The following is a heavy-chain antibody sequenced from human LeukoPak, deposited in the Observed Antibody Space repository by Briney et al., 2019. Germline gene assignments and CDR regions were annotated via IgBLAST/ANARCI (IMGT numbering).Heavy chain of an antibody. Sequence: GGSLRLSCAASGFTYSSYSMNWVRQAPGKGLEWVSSISSSSSYIYYADSVKGRFTISRDNAKNSLYLQMNSLRAEDTAVYYCARDWNGGNDFDYWGQGTLVTVSS. CDR3: ARDWNGGNDFDY. CDR2: ISSSSSYI. J-gene: IGHJ4*02. CDR1: GFTYSSYS. D-gene: IGHD4-23*01. V-gene: IGHV3-21*01.